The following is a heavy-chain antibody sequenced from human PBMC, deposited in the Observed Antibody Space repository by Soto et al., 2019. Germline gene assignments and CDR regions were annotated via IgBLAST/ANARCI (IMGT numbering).Heavy chain of an antibody. D-gene: IGHD6-13*01. Sequence: QVQLVQYGAEVKKPGASVKVSCKASGYTFTSYAISWVRQAPGQGLEWMGWISAYNGNTNYAQKLQGRVTMTTDTSTSTAYIELRGLRSDDTAVYCCARVVPNCSWQRVWFDPWGQGSVVTVCS. CDR2: ISAYNGNT. CDR1: GYTFTSYA. CDR3: ARVVPNCSWQRVWFDP. J-gene: IGHJ5*02. V-gene: IGHV1-18*04.